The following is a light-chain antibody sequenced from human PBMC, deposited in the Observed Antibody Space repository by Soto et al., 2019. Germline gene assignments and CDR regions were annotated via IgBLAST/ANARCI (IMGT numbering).Light chain of an antibody. Sequence: DIQMTQSPSSLSASVGDRVTITCRASQSISSYLNWYQQKPGKAPKLLIYAASSLQSGVPSRFSGSGSGTDCTLTISSLQPEDFATYYCQQSYSTPSTFGQGTRLEIK. J-gene: IGKJ5*01. V-gene: IGKV1-39*01. CDR3: QQSYSTPST. CDR1: QSISSY. CDR2: AAS.